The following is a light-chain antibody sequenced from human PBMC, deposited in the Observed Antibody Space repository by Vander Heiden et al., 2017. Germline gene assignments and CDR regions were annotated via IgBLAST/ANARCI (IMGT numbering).Light chain of an antibody. CDR2: GAS. Sequence: EVVMTQPPATLSVSPGERATLSCRASQSISSNLFWYQQKPGQAPRLLIYGASTRATGIPARFSGSGSGTEFTLTISSLQSEDFAVYHCQQYNKWPPWTFGQGTKVEIK. CDR3: QQYNKWPPWT. CDR1: QSISSN. J-gene: IGKJ1*01. V-gene: IGKV3-15*01.